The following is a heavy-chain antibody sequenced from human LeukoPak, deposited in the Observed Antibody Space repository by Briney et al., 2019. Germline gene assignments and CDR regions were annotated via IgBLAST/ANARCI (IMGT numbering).Heavy chain of an antibody. CDR3: ARIHDYVWGSYRYFDY. J-gene: IGHJ4*02. CDR2: INPNSGGT. V-gene: IGHV1-2*06. Sequence: GASVKVSCKASGYTLTGYYMHWVRQAPGQGLEWMGRINPNSGGTNYAQKFQGRVTMTRDTSISTAYMELSRLRSDDTAVYYCARIHDYVWGSYRYFDYWGQGTLVTVSS. CDR1: GYTLTGYY. D-gene: IGHD3-16*02.